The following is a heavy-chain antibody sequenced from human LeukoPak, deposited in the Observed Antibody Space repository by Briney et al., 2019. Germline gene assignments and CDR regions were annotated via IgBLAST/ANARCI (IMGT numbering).Heavy chain of an antibody. D-gene: IGHD6-13*01. CDR2: FDPEDGET. Sequence: ASVKVSCKVSGYTLTELSMHWVRQAPGKGLEWMGGFDPEDGETIYAQKFQGRVTMTEDTSTDTAYMELSSLRSEDTAVYYCVTLPYSRQRSDDYWGQGTLVTVSS. CDR3: VTLPYSRQRSDDY. J-gene: IGHJ4*02. V-gene: IGHV1-24*01. CDR1: GYTLTELS.